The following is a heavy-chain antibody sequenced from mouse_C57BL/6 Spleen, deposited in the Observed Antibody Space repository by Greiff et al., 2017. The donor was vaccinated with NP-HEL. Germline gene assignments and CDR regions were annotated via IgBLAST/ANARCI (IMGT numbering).Heavy chain of an antibody. CDR1: GYTFTTYP. V-gene: IGHV1-47*01. CDR3: ARRGYGNSYYFDY. D-gene: IGHD2-1*01. Sequence: LVESGAELVKPGASVKMSCKASGYTFTTYPIEWMKQNHGKSLEWIGNFHPYNDDTKYNEKFKGKATLTVEKSSSTVYLELSRLTSDDSAVYYCARRGYGNSYYFDYWGQGTTLTVSS. J-gene: IGHJ2*01. CDR2: FHPYNDDT.